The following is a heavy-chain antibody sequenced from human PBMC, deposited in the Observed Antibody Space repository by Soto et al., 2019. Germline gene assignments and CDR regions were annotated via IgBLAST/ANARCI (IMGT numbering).Heavy chain of an antibody. V-gene: IGHV1-69*12. CDR2: ILPFFNTA. Sequence: QVQLVQSGAEVKKPGSSVKVSCKASGGSFRREAINWVRQAPGQGPEWMGGILPFFNTADYAQKFQGRVTLTADVSTTTVYMVLGSLRFEDTAVYYCARGHDFGGNSDAFDVWGQGTMVIVSS. J-gene: IGHJ3*01. CDR1: GGSFRREA. CDR3: ARGHDFGGNSDAFDV. D-gene: IGHD2-15*01.